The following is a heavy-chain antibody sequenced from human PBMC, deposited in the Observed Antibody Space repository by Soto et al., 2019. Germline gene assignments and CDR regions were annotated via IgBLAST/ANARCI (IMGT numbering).Heavy chain of an antibody. J-gene: IGHJ6*02. CDR1: GGTFNRYA. CDR3: ARSAITLFGVVSIPPHYNSEMDV. D-gene: IGHD3-3*01. Sequence: QVQLVQSGAEVKKPGSSVKVSCKASGGTFNRYAISWVRQAPGQGLEWMGGIIPIFGIGNDAQRFQGRVTITADESTGTAYMEVSSLRSEATGVYYCARSAITLFGVVSIPPHYNSEMDVWGQGTTVTVSS. V-gene: IGHV1-69*01. CDR2: IIPIFGIG.